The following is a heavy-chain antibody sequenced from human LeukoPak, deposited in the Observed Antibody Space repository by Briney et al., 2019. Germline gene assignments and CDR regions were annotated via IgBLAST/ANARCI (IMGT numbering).Heavy chain of an antibody. CDR2: MNPNSDT. Sequence: ASVKVSCKASGYTFASYDINWVRQATGQGLEWMGWMNPNSDTGYAQKLQGRVTMTRNTSISTAYMELSSLRSEDTAVYYCARGRLSATSDYYMDVWGKGTTVTISS. D-gene: IGHD6-25*01. V-gene: IGHV1-8*01. CDR3: ARGRLSATSDYYMDV. CDR1: GYTFASYD. J-gene: IGHJ6*03.